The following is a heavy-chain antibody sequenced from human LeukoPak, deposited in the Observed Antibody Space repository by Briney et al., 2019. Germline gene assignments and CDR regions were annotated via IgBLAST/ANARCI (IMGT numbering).Heavy chain of an antibody. CDR3: AAVEGGGLCLGEFSCSA. V-gene: IGHV1-18*01. CDR1: GYTFTSYG. J-gene: IGHJ4*02. Sequence: EASVKVSCKASGYTFTSYGISWVRQAPGQGLEWMGWISAYNGNTNYAQKLQGRVTMTTDTSTSTAYMELRSLRSDDTAVYYCAAVEGGGLCLGEFSCSAWGQGTLVTVSS. CDR2: ISAYNGNT. D-gene: IGHD3-16*02.